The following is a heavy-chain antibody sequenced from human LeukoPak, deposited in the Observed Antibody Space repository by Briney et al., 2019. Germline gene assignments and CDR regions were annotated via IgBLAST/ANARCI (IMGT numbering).Heavy chain of an antibody. CDR3: ARVRYSYGYGEKEDY. Sequence: GGSLRLSCAASGFTFDDYAMHWVRQAPGKGLEWVSGISWNSGSIGYADSVKGRFTISRDNAKNSLYLQMNSLRAEDTAVYYCARVRYSYGYGEKEDYWGQGTLVTVSS. CDR1: GFTFDDYA. V-gene: IGHV3-9*01. D-gene: IGHD5-18*01. J-gene: IGHJ4*02. CDR2: ISWNSGSI.